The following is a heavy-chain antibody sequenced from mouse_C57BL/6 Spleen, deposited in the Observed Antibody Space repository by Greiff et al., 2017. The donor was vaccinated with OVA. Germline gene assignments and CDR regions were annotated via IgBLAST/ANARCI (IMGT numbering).Heavy chain of an antibody. J-gene: IGHJ2*01. Sequence: QVQLQQPGAELVKPGASVKLSCKASGYTFTSYWMHWVKQRPGQGLEWIGMIHPNSGSTNYNEKFKSKATLTVDKSSSTAYMQLSSLTSEDSAVYYCARLDYGNYYFDYWGRGTTLTVSS. V-gene: IGHV1-64*01. CDR3: ARLDYGNYYFDY. CDR2: IHPNSGST. D-gene: IGHD2-1*01. CDR1: GYTFTSYW.